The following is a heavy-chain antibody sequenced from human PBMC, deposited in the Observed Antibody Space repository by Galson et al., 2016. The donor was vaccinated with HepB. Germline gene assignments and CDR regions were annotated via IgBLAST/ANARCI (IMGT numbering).Heavy chain of an antibody. CDR3: GRDGLSAALDY. CDR2: IKGNGAEK. V-gene: IGHV3-7*01. CDR1: GFIFTDFY. J-gene: IGHJ4*02. Sequence: SLRLSCAASGFIFTDFYISWVRQVPGKGLEWVANIKGNGAEKFYADSVKGRFTISRDNAENSVCLHMNNVRVEDTALYYCGRDGLSAALDYWGRGVLVTVSS. D-gene: IGHD2-2*01.